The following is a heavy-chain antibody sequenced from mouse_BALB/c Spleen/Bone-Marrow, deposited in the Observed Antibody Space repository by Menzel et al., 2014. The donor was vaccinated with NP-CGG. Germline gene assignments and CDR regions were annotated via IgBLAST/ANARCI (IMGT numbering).Heavy chain of an antibody. V-gene: IGHV5-9-2*01. D-gene: IGHD2-4*01. Sequence: EVKLMESGGGLVKSGGSLKLSCAASGFSFSNYGMSWVRQTPEKRLEWVATISGDGRYTFYSDSVKARFTISRDNAKNNLYLQLSSLRSEDTALYYCARHAYYDQTEVSFVYWGQGTLVTVSA. J-gene: IGHJ3*01. CDR2: ISGDGRYT. CDR1: GFSFSNYG. CDR3: ARHAYYDQTEVSFVY.